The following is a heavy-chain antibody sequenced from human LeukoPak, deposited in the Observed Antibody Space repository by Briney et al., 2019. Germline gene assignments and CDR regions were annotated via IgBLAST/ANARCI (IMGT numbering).Heavy chain of an antibody. J-gene: IGHJ3*02. CDR1: GFTVSSYA. Sequence: GGSLRLSCAASGFTVSSYAMHWVRQAPGKGLEWVAVISYDGSNKYYADSVKGRFTISRDNSKNTLYLQMNSLRAEDTAVYYCARGRLALYGSGTRPAFDIWGQGTMVTVSS. CDR3: ARGRLALYGSGTRPAFDI. V-gene: IGHV3-30-3*01. D-gene: IGHD3-10*01. CDR2: ISYDGSNK.